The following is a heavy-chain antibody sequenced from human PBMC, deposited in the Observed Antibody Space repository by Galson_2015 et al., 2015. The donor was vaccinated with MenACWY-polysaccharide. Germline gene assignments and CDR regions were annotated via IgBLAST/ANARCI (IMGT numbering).Heavy chain of an antibody. Sequence: SVKVSCKASGGSFSTFSFNWVRQAPGQGPEWMGRIIPGLDKPNYAQKFQDRTTIVADTSTGTAYMELSSLRPEDTAVYYCTSLLGEAPAQTGAFDIWGQGRRSPSLQ. CDR1: GGSFSTFS. CDR2: IIPGLDKP. CDR3: TSLLGEAPAQTGAFDI. D-gene: IGHD3-16*01. V-gene: IGHV1-69*02. J-gene: IGHJ3*02.